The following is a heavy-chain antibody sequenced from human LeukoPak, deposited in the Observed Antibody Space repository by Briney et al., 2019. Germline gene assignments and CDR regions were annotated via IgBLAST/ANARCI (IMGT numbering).Heavy chain of an antibody. CDR3: ASTVKYSSGWSAAWHFDY. J-gene: IGHJ4*02. CDR2: IIPIFGTA. Sequence: GSSVKVSCKASGGTFSSYAISWVRQAPGQGLEWMGGIIPIFGTANYAQKFQGRVTITADESTSTAYMELSSLRSEDTAVYYCASTVKYSSGWSAAWHFDYRGQGTLVTVSS. CDR1: GGTFSSYA. D-gene: IGHD6-19*01. V-gene: IGHV1-69*01.